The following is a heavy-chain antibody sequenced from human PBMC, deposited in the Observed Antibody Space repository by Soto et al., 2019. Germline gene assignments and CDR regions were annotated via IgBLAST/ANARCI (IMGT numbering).Heavy chain of an antibody. Sequence: GGSLRLSCAASGFTFSSYGMHWVRQAPGKGLEWVAVISYDGSNKYYADSVKGRFTISRDNSKNTLYLQMNSLRAEDTAVYYCAKGIPYYYDSSGPRIDYWGQGTLVTVS. J-gene: IGHJ4*02. CDR3: AKGIPYYYDSSGPRIDY. D-gene: IGHD3-22*01. V-gene: IGHV3-30*18. CDR1: GFTFSSYG. CDR2: ISYDGSNK.